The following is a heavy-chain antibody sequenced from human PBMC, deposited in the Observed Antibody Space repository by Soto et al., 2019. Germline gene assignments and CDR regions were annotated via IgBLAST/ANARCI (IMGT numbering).Heavy chain of an antibody. CDR1: GGTSGDFC. V-gene: IGHV4-4*07. J-gene: IGHJ6*01. CDR2: IYTSGST. Sequence: PSELPRLTRPVVGGTSGDFCWRWIRKPAGKGLEWIGRIYTSGSTNYNPSLKSRVTMSVDTSKNQFSLKLSSVTAADTAVYYCARVVVEGGSYYYGMGIWGQGTTVTGYS. CDR3: ARVVVEGGSYYYGMGI. D-gene: IGHD2-15*01.